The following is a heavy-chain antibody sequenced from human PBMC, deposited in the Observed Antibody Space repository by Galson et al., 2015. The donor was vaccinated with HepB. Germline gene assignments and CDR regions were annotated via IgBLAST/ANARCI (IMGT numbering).Heavy chain of an antibody. CDR2: IIPIFGTA. CDR3: ARDAIVVVPAAMPHYYYGMDV. D-gene: IGHD2-2*01. Sequence: SVKVSCKASGGTFSSYAISWVRQAPGQGLEWMGGIIPIFGTANYAQKFQGRVTITADKSTSTAYMELSSLGSEDTAVYYCARDAIVVVPAAMPHYYYGMDVWGQGTTVTVSS. V-gene: IGHV1-69*06. CDR1: GGTFSSYA. J-gene: IGHJ6*02.